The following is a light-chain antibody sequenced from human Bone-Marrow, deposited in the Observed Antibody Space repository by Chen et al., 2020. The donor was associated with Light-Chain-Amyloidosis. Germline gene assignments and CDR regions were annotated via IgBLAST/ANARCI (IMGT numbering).Light chain of an antibody. Sequence: EIVLTQSPGTLSLSPGDRATLSCRTSQSISSTYLACYQQKPGQAPRLLIYGLSSMSTGISDMFSGSGSGTDFTLTISRLEPEDFAVYYFQQYSTSPLTFGGGTKVEIK. V-gene: IGKV3-20*01. J-gene: IGKJ4*01. CDR2: GLS. CDR3: QQYSTSPLT. CDR1: QSISSTY.